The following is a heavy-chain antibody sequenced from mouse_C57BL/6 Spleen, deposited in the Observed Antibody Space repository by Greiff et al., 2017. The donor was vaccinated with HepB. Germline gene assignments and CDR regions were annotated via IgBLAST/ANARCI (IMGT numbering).Heavy chain of an antibody. CDR2: ISYDGSN. D-gene: IGHD1-1*01. CDR3: ARVKTTVVAPDY. V-gene: IGHV3-6*01. Sequence: EVKLVESGPGLVKPSQSLSLTCSVTGYSITSGYYWNWIRQFPGNKLEWMGYISYDGSNNYNPSLKNRISITRDTSKNQFFLKLNSVTTEDTATYYCARVKTTVVAPDYWGQGTTLTVSS. J-gene: IGHJ2*01. CDR1: GYSITSGYY.